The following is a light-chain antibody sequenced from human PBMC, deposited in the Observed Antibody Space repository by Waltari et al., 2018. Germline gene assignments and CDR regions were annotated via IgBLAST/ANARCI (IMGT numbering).Light chain of an antibody. Sequence: DIVMTQSPDSLTVSLGERATINCKSSHSLLYYSNNKNYISWYQQKPGQAPKLRIYWASTRDSGVPDRFSGRGSETDFTLTISSLQAEDVAVYHCHQYFAPPYTFGRGTKLEIK. CDR3: HQYFAPPYT. CDR2: WAS. CDR1: HSLLYYSNNKNY. J-gene: IGKJ2*01. V-gene: IGKV4-1*01.